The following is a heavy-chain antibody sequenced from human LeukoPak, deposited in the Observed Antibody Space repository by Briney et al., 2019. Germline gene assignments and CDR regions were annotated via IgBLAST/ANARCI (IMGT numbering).Heavy chain of an antibody. V-gene: IGHV3-30-3*01. CDR2: ISYDGSNK. J-gene: IGHJ4*02. D-gene: IGHD3-9*01. CDR1: GFTFSSYA. CDR3: ARPSGGFDWDRLGYFDY. Sequence: PGGSLRLSCAASGFTFSSYAMHWVRQAPGKGLEWVAVISYDGSNKYYADSVKGRFTISRDNSKNTLYLQMNSLRAEDTAVYYCARPSGGFDWDRLGYFDYWGQGTLVTVSS.